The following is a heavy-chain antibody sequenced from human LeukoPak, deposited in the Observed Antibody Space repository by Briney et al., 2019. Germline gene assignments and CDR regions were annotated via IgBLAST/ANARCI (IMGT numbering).Heavy chain of an antibody. CDR3: ARKSCGQLHDTLDV. Sequence: QPGGSLRLSCAASGFTFSSYWMSWVRQAPGKGLEWVANIKQDGSEKYYVDSVKGRFTISRDNAKNSLYLQMNSLRAEDTAVYYCARKSCGQLHDTLDVWGKGTTVTVSS. D-gene: IGHD6-6*01. J-gene: IGHJ6*04. V-gene: IGHV3-7*01. CDR2: IKQDGSEK. CDR1: GFTFSSYW.